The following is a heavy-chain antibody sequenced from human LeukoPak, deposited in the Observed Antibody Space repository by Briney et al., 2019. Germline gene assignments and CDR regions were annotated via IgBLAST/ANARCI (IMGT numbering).Heavy chain of an antibody. J-gene: IGHJ4*02. Sequence: GASVKVSCKASGYTFSDSYIHWVRQAPGQGLECMGRISPNSGGTNYAQKLQGRVTMTRDSSITTAYMELTSLRSDDTAVYYCAKWTDKWLSFDYWGQGTLVTVSS. CDR2: ISPNSGGT. CDR3: AKWTDKWLSFDY. D-gene: IGHD3-22*01. CDR1: GYTFSDSY. V-gene: IGHV1-2*06.